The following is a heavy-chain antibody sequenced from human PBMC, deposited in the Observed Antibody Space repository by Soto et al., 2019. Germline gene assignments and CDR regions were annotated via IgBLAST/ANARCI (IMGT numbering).Heavy chain of an antibody. CDR1: GYTFTSYG. V-gene: IGHV1-69*13. Sequence: SVKVSCKASGYTFTSYGISWVRQAPGQGLEWMGGIIPNFGNANYAQKFQGRVTITADESTSTAYMELSSLRSEDTAVYYCARGLLCLDYSGQGTLVTVSS. D-gene: IGHD3-10*02. CDR2: IIPNFGNA. CDR3: ARGLLCLDY. J-gene: IGHJ4*02.